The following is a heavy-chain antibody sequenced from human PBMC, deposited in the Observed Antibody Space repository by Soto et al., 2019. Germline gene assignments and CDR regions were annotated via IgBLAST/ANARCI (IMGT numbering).Heavy chain of an antibody. CDR2: INAGNGNT. V-gene: IGHV1-3*01. D-gene: IGHD2-2*02. CDR3: ARVGSLGYCSSTSCYTFDY. Sequence: XSVKVSYNASGYTFTSYAMHWVRQTPGQRLEWMGWINAGNGNTKYSQKFQGRVTITRDTSASTAYMELSSLRSEDTAVYYCARVGSLGYCSSTSCYTFDYWGQGTLVTVSS. CDR1: GYTFTSYA. J-gene: IGHJ4*02.